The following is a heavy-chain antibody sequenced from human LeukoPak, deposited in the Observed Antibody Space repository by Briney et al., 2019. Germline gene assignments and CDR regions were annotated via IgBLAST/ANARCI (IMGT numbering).Heavy chain of an antibody. J-gene: IGHJ4*02. D-gene: IGHD3-3*01. CDR2: ISSSSSYI. CDR1: GFTFSSYS. V-gene: IGHV3-21*01. CDR3: AIIPTTWGGYSVDY. Sequence: GGSLRLSCAASGFTFSSYSMNWVRQAPGKGLEWVSSISSSSSYIYYADSVKGRFTISRDNTKNSLYLQMNSLRAEDTAVYYCAIIPTTWGGYSVDYWGQGTLVTVSS.